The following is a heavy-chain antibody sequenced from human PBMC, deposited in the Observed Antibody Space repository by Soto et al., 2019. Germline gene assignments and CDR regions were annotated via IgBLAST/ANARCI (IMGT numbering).Heavy chain of an antibody. CDR3: ARNPRRRYRDAFDI. V-gene: IGHV4-39*01. CDR2: IYYSGST. CDR1: GGSISSSSYY. Sequence: QLQLQESGPGLVKPSETLSLTCTVSGGSISSSSYYWGWIRQPPGKGLEWIGSIYYSGSTYYSPSHKSLVTISADRSKNQFCRKLSSVTAADAAVYCWARNPRRRYRDAFDIWGQGTMVTVSS. J-gene: IGHJ3*02. D-gene: IGHD3-9*01.